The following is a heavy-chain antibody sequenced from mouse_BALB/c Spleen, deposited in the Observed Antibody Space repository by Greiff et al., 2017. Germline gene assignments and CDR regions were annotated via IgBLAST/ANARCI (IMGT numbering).Heavy chain of an antibody. CDR2: ISYSGST. CDR1: GYSITSDYA. D-gene: IGHD2-3*01. CDR3: AREEEWLLLFAY. V-gene: IGHV3-2*02. Sequence: EVQLQQSGPGLVKPSQSLSLTCTVTGYSITSDYAWNWIRQFPGNKLEWMGYISYSGSTSYNPSLKSRISITRDTSKNQFFLQLNSVTTEDTATYYCAREEEWLLLFAYWGQGTLVTVSA. J-gene: IGHJ3*01.